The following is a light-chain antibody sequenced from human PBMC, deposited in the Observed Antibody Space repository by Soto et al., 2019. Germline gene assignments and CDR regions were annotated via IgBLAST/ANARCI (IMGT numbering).Light chain of an antibody. CDR1: QSVRSNY. Sequence: EIVLTQSPGTLSLSPGDRATLSCRASQSVRSNYLAWYQQKPGQAPRLLIYGASSRATGIPDRFSGSGSGTDFTLTISRLEPGDFAVYYCQRYGTSLPLTFGGGTKVEIK. CDR3: QRYGTSLPLT. J-gene: IGKJ4*01. CDR2: GAS. V-gene: IGKV3-20*01.